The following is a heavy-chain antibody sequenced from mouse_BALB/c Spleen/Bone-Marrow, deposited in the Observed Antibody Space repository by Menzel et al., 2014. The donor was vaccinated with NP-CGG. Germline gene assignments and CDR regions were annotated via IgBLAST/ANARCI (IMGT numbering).Heavy chain of an antibody. CDR2: ISNGGGST. CDR1: GFTFRDYY. V-gene: IGHV5-12*02. Sequence: EVMLVESGGGLVQPGGSLKLSCATSGFTFRDYYMYWVRQTPEKRLEWVAYISNGGGSTYYPDTVKGRFTVSRDNAKNTLCLQMSRLKSEDTAMYYCARQGTLDYCGQGTSVTVSS. J-gene: IGHJ4*01. CDR3: ARQGTLDY.